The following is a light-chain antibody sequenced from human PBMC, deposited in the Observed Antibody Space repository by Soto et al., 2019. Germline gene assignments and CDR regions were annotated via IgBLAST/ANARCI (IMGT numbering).Light chain of an antibody. CDR2: AAS. CDR3: QQLNSYPFT. CDR1: QGISSW. Sequence: IHMTQSPSSVSASVGYRVTITCRASQGISSWLAWYQQKPGKAPKLLIYAASSLQSGVPSRFSGSVYGTDFNLTISSLQTEDFATYYCQQLNSYPFTFGGGTKVDIK. J-gene: IGKJ4*01. V-gene: IGKV1-12*02.